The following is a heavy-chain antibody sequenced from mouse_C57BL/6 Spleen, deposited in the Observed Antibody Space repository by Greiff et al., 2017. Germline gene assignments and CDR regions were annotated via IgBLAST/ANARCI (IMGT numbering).Heavy chain of an antibody. D-gene: IGHD1-1*01. CDR3: AKSYYAGYAMDY. CDR1: GFTLSDYG. J-gene: IGHJ4*01. Sequence: EVKLMESGGGLVKPGGSLKLSCAASGFTLSDYGMHWVRQAPEKGLEWVAYISSGSSTIYYPDTVKGRFTISRDNAKNTLFLQMTSLRSEDTAMYYCAKSYYAGYAMDYWGQGTSVTVSS. CDR2: ISSGSSTI. V-gene: IGHV5-17*01.